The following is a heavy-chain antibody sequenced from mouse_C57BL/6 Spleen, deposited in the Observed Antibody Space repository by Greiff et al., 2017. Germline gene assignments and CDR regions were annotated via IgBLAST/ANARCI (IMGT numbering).Heavy chain of an antibody. J-gene: IGHJ3*01. CDR1: GYTFTDYN. CDR2: INPNNGGT. V-gene: IGHV1-18*01. D-gene: IGHD4-1*02. CDR3: ARSQLAWFAY. Sequence: VQLKQSGPELVKPGASVKIPCKASGYTFTDYNMDWVKQSHGKSLEWIGDINPNNGGTIYNQKFKGKATLTVDKSSSTAYMELRSLTSEDTAVYYCARSQLAWFAYWGQGTLVTVSA.